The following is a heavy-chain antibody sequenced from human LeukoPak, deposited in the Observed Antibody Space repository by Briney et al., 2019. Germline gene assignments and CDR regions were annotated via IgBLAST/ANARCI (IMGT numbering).Heavy chain of an antibody. D-gene: IGHD6-6*01. Sequence: GGSLRLSCAASGFTLSDYSMNWVRQTPGKGLEWVSSISSSSTFIYYVDSVKGRFTISRDNAKNSLYLQMNSLRAEDTAVYYCARFLGKTWLHSSSSSNAFDIWGQGTMVTVSS. V-gene: IGHV3-21*01. CDR3: ARFLGKTWLHSSSSSNAFDI. J-gene: IGHJ3*02. CDR2: ISSSSTFI. CDR1: GFTLSDYS.